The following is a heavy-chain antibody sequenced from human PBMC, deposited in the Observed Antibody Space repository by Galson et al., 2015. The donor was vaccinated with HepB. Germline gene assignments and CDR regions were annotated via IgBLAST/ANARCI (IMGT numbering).Heavy chain of an antibody. J-gene: IGHJ4*02. D-gene: IGHD2-15*01. Sequence: SLRLSCAASGFTFSGYAMSWVRQAPGKGLDWVSGISASGGSTYYADSVKGRFTISRDNSKSTLYLQMNSLRAEDTAVYHCAKDGGDCSGGNCYYFDYWGQGTLVTVSS. CDR2: ISASGGST. CDR3: AKDGGDCSGGNCYYFDY. V-gene: IGHV3-23*01. CDR1: GFTFSGYA.